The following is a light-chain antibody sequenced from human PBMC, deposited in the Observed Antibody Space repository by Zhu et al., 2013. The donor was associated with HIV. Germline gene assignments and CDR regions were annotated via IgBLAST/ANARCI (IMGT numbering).Light chain of an antibody. Sequence: DIVLTQSPGTLSLSPGERATLSCRASQSVRGDFLAWYQQKPGQAPRLLIYGASTRATGIPARFSGSGSATEFTLSINTVEPDDSAVYYCQQYGWPPDTFGQGTRLDIK. V-gene: IGKV3-20*01. CDR1: QSVRGDF. J-gene: IGKJ5*01. CDR3: QQYGWPPDT. CDR2: GAS.